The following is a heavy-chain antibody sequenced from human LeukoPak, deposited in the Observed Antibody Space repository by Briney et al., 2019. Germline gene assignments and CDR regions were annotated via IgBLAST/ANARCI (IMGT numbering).Heavy chain of an antibody. CDR2: ITTATSSYI. CDR3: ARAEGYDCPLYFDY. V-gene: IGHV3-21*01. CDR1: GFTFSSHD. Sequence: GGSLRLSCAASGFTFSSHDMNWVRQAPGKGLEWVSSITTATSSYIYYADSVKGRFTTSRDNSKNSLYLQMNRLRAEDTAVYYCARAEGYDCPLYFDYWGQGTLVTVSS. J-gene: IGHJ4*02. D-gene: IGHD2-21*02.